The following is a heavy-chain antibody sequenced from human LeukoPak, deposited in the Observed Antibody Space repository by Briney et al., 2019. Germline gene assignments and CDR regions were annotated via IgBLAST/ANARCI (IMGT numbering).Heavy chain of an antibody. CDR2: ISWNSGSI. CDR3: AKGHTYGLGESYLDF. V-gene: IGHV3-9*01. D-gene: IGHD5-18*01. Sequence: PGRSLRLSCEASGYTFDDYAMHWVRQAPGKGLEWVSAISWNSGSIGYADSVKGRFNISRDNGKNSLYLQMNSLRTEDTALYYCAKGHTYGLGESYLDFWGQGTLVSVSS. J-gene: IGHJ4*02. CDR1: GYTFDDYA.